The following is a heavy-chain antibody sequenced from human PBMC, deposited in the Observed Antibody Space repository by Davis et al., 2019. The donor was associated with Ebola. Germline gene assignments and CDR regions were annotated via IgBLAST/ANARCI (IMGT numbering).Heavy chain of an antibody. Sequence: SGPTLVKPTQTLTLTCTFSGFSLSISGVGVGWIRQPPGKALEWLARIDWDDDKYYSTSLKTRLTISKDTSKNQVVLTMTNMDPVDTATYYCARIHSGAVDYWGQGTLVTVSS. J-gene: IGHJ4*02. CDR1: GFSLSISGVG. V-gene: IGHV2-70*11. D-gene: IGHD3-10*01. CDR2: IDWDDDK. CDR3: ARIHSGAVDY.